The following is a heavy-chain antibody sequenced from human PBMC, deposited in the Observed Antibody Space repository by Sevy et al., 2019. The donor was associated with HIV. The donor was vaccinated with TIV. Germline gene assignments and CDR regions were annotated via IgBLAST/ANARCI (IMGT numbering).Heavy chain of an antibody. CDR2: ISGSGGST. D-gene: IGHD6-19*01. Sequence: GGSLRLSCAASGFTFSSYAMSWVRHAPGKGLEWFSDISGSGGSTYYADSVTGRVTISRDNTKTTQYQQMNSLRAEDTAVYYCAKSRYGSGWYSDYWGRGTLVTVSS. CDR3: AKSRYGSGWYSDY. V-gene: IGHV3-23*01. CDR1: GFTFSSYA. J-gene: IGHJ4*02.